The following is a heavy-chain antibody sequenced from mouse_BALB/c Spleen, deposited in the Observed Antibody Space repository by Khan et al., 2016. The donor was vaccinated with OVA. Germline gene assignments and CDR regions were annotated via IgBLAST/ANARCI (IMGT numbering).Heavy chain of an antibody. CDR3: ARGNYYGSSSWFGY. D-gene: IGHD1-1*01. CDR1: GYTFSTYW. CDR2: ILPGSGRT. J-gene: IGHJ3*01. V-gene: IGHV1-9*01. Sequence: VQLQQSGAELMKPGASVKISCKATGYTFSTYWIAWVKQRPGHGLEWIAEILPGSGRTNYNEKFKGKATFTADKSSNTAFMQLSSLTSEDSAVYYCARGNYYGSSSWFGYWGQGTLVTVSA.